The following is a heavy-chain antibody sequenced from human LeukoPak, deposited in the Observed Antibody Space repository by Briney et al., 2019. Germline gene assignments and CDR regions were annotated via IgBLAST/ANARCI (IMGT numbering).Heavy chain of an antibody. CDR2: INHSRST. CDR3: AISLYDSSGPFDY. V-gene: IGHV4-34*01. D-gene: IGHD3-22*01. CDR1: GGSFSGYY. J-gene: IGHJ4*02. Sequence: SETLSLTCAVYGGSFSGYYWSWIRQPPGKGLEWIGEINHSRSTNYNPSLKSRVTISVDTSKNQFSLKLSSVTAADTAVYYCAISLYDSSGPFDYWGQGTLVTVSS.